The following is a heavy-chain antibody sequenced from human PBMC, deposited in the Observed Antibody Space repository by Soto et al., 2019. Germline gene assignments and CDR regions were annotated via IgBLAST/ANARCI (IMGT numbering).Heavy chain of an antibody. J-gene: IGHJ5*01. Sequence: EVHLLESGGALVQPGGSLTLSCAASGFSFSDYAMSWVRQAPGKGLEWVSSISRTGDSAYYADSVKGRFAISRDRSKNRWSLHMNSLRVEDTAVYYCAKGPDGSGYYHNWFDSWGQGTLITVSS. CDR2: ISRTGDSA. D-gene: IGHD3-22*01. V-gene: IGHV3-23*01. CDR1: GFSFSDYA. CDR3: AKGPDGSGYYHNWFDS.